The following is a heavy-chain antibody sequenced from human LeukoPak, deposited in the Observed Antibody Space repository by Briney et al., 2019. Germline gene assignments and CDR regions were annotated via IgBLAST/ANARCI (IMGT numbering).Heavy chain of an antibody. CDR2: INPSGDST. V-gene: IGHV1-46*01. CDR3: ATHDLAGTSPFDY. D-gene: IGHD6-19*01. CDR1: GYTVTSYY. Sequence: ASVKVSCKTSGYTVTSYYIHWVRQAPAQGLEWMGIINPSGDSTTYPQKFQGRVTMTRDTSTSTVYMELSSLRFDDTAVYYCATHDLAGTSPFDYWGQGTLVTVSS. J-gene: IGHJ4*02.